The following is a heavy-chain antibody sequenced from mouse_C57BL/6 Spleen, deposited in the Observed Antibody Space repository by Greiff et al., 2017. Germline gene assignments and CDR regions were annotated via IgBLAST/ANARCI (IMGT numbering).Heavy chain of an antibody. CDR3: AIRLYYYAMDY. CDR1: GYTFTDYN. V-gene: IGHV1-18*01. J-gene: IGHJ4*01. D-gene: IGHD2-12*01. CDR2: INPNNSGT. Sequence: EVQLKQSGPELVKPGASVKIPCKASGYTFTDYNMDWVKQSHGKSLEWIGDINPNNSGTIYTQKFKGKATLTVDKSSSTAYMELRSLTSEDTAVYYCAIRLYYYAMDYWGQGTSVTVSS.